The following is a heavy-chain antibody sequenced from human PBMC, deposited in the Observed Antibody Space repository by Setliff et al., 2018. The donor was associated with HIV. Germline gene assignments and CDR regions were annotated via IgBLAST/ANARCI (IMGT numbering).Heavy chain of an antibody. J-gene: IGHJ6*03. CDR3: ARARRDSYDRGRRNHYYIDV. CDR1: GYTFSSYD. CDR2: MNPNSGNT. V-gene: IGHV1-8*02. Sequence: ASVKVSCKASGYTFSSYDINWVRQATGQGLEWMGWMNPNSGNTGYAQKFQGRVTMTRDTSISTAYMELNNLKVEDTAVYYCARARRDSYDRGRRNHYYIDVWGQGTTVTVSS. D-gene: IGHD3-22*01.